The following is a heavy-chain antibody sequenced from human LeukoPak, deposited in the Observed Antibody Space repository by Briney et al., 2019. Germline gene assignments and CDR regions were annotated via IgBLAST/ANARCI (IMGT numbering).Heavy chain of an antibody. J-gene: IGHJ4*02. CDR3: ARDLDYYDSSGYLLEFDY. V-gene: IGHV1-2*02. D-gene: IGHD3-22*01. CDR2: INPYSGDT. CDR1: GYSFTGYY. Sequence: ASVKVSCKASGYSFTGYYIHWVRQAPGQGLAWMGWINPYSGDTTYAQKFQGRLTPTRDTSISTAYMEVSRLKSDDTAVYYCARDLDYYDSSGYLLEFDYWGQGTLVTVSS.